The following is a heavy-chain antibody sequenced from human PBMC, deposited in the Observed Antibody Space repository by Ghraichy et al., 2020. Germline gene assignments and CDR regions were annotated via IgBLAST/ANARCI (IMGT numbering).Heavy chain of an antibody. D-gene: IGHD6-13*01. J-gene: IGHJ6*02. CDR2: ISYDGSNK. V-gene: IGHV3-30*18. CDR1: GFTFSSYG. Sequence: GGSLRLSCAASGFTFSSYGMHWVRQAPGKGLEWVAVISYDGSNKYYADSVKGRFTISRDNSKNTLYLQMNSLGAEDTAVYYCAKDLVRIAAAGRPYYYYYYGMDVWGQGTTVTVSS. CDR3: AKDLVRIAAAGRPYYYYYYGMDV.